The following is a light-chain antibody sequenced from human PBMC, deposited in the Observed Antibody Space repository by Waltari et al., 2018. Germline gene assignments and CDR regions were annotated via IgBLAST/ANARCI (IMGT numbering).Light chain of an antibody. CDR2: WAS. CDR3: QQCDPFPDT. CDR1: PSVVFRSNNKNY. Sequence: IVLTQSPDSLAVSRGERATIHCKSRPSVVFRSNNKNYLAWYQQKPGQPPRLLITWASSRASGVPDRFSGSGSETDFTLTISSLEAEDVAVYYCQQCDPFPDTFGQGTKLEIK. J-gene: IGKJ2*01. V-gene: IGKV4-1*01.